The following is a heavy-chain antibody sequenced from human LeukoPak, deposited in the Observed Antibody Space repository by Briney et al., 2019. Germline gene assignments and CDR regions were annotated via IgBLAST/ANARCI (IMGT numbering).Heavy chain of an antibody. J-gene: IGHJ4*02. D-gene: IGHD4-23*01. Sequence: GRSLRLSCAASGFTFSSYGMHWVRQAPGKGLEWVAFIRYDGSNKYYADSVKGRFTISRDNSKNTLYLQMDSLRAEDTAVYYCAKDLNDYGGTAFDYWGQGTLVTVSS. V-gene: IGHV3-30*02. CDR3: AKDLNDYGGTAFDY. CDR1: GFTFSSYG. CDR2: IRYDGSNK.